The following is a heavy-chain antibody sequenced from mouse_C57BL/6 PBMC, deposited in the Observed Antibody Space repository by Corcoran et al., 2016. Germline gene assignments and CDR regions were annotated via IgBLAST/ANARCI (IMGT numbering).Heavy chain of an antibody. CDR3: TTVITTVGRYY. J-gene: IGHJ4*01. CDR1: GFNIKNTY. Sequence: EVQLQKSVAELVRPGASVKLSCTAPGFNIKNTYMHWVKQRPETGLEWIGRIDPANGNTKYAPKFQGKATMTADTCSNTAYLQLSSLTSEDTSVYYCTTVITTVGRYYWGQGISVTVSS. D-gene: IGHD1-1*01. V-gene: IGHV14-3*01. CDR2: IDPANGNT.